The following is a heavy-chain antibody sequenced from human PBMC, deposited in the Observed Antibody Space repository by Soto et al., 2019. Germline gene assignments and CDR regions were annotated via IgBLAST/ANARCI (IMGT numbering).Heavy chain of an antibody. D-gene: IGHD1-20*01. CDR1: GFTFSSYA. V-gene: IGHV3-30-3*01. CDR2: ISYDGTHK. J-gene: IGHJ4*02. CDR3: ARDTSAVTGTTGDFDY. Sequence: QVQLVESGGGVVQPGRSLRLSCAASGFTFSSYAMHWVRQAPGKGLEWVAVISYDGTHKNHADSVKGRFTISRDTSKNTVYLQMSSLRAEDTAVYYCARDTSAVTGTTGDFDYWGQGTLVTVSS.